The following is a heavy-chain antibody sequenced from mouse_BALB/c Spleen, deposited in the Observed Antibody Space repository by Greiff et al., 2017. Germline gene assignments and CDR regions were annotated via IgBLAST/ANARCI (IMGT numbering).Heavy chain of an antibody. CDR2: IYPGNSDT. J-gene: IGHJ1*01. V-gene: IGHV1-5*01. CDR3: TESQTGYWYFDV. Sequence: VQLKQSGTVLARPGASVKMSCKASGYSFTSYWMHWVKQRPGQGLEWIGAIYPGNSDTSYNQKFKGKAKLTAVTSASTAYMELSSLTNEDSAVYYCTESQTGYWYFDVWGAGTTVTVSS. D-gene: IGHD4-1*01. CDR1: GYSFTSYW.